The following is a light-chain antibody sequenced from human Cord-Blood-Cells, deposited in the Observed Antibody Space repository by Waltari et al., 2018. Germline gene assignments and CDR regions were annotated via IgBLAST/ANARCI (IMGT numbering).Light chain of an antibody. CDR3: CSYAGSRV. V-gene: IGLV2-23*01. J-gene: IGLJ3*02. Sequence: QSALTQPASVSGSPGQSITISCTGTSSDVGSYTLVSWYQQHPGKAPNLMIYEGSKRPSGVSNRFSGSKSGNTASLTISGLQAEDEADYYCCSYAGSRVFGGGTKLTVL. CDR1: SSDVGSYTL. CDR2: EGS.